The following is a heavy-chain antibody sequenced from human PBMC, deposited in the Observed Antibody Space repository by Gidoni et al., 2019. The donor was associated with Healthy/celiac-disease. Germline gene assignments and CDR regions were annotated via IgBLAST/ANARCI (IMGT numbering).Heavy chain of an antibody. D-gene: IGHD5-12*01. CDR2: IISSSSYI. CDR1: EFTFSSYS. CDR3: ARRGYSGYGFDY. Sequence: EVQLVESGGGLVKPGGSLRLSCAASEFTFSSYSMNWVRQAPGKGLEWVSSIISSSSYIDYADSVKGRFTISRDNAKNSLYLQMNSLRAEDTAVYYCARRGYSGYGFDYWGQGTLVTVSS. V-gene: IGHV3-21*01. J-gene: IGHJ4*02.